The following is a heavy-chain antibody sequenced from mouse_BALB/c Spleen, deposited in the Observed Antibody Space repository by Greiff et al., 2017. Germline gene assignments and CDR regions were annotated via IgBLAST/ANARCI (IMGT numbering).Heavy chain of an antibody. J-gene: IGHJ3*01. Sequence: EVKLVESGGGLVKPGGSLKLSCAASGFTFSSYAMSWVRQTPEKRLEWVASISSGGSTYYPDSVKGRFTISRDNAKNTLYLQMSSLKSEDTAMYYCTRGDGNYWFAYWGQGTLVTVSA. CDR1: GFTFSSYA. CDR2: ISSGGST. CDR3: TRGDGNYWFAY. D-gene: IGHD2-1*01. V-gene: IGHV5-6-5*01.